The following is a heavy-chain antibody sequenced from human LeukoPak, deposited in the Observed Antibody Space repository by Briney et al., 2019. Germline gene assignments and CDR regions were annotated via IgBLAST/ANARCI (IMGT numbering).Heavy chain of an antibody. D-gene: IGHD6-13*01. V-gene: IGHV3-23*01. CDR2: ISGSGGST. Sequence: GGSLRLSCAPSGFTFSSYAMSWVRQAPGKGLEWVSSISGSGGSTYYADSVKGRFTISRDNSKNTLYLQMNSLRAEDTAVYYCARGGSSWYAVWFDPWGQGTLVTVSS. CDR1: GFTFSSYA. J-gene: IGHJ5*02. CDR3: ARGGSSWYAVWFDP.